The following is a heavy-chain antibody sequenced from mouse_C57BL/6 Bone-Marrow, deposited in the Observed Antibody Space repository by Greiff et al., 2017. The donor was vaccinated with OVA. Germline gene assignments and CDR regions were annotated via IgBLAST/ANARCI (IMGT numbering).Heavy chain of an antibody. CDR2: IYPGDGDT. CDR1: GYAFSSYW. Sequence: QVQLKQSGAELVKPGASVKISCKASGYAFSSYWMNWVKQRPGKGLEWIGQIYPGDGDTNYNGKFKGKATLTADKSSSTAYMQLSSLTSEDSAVYFCSRRRLLRGYFDVWGTGTTVTVSS. V-gene: IGHV1-80*01. J-gene: IGHJ1*03. CDR3: SRRRLLRGYFDV. D-gene: IGHD1-1*01.